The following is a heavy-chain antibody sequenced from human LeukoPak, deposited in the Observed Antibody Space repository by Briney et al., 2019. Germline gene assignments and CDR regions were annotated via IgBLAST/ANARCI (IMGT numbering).Heavy chain of an antibody. CDR2: VDHSGAT. CDR3: AKGPLYYYYYYMDV. J-gene: IGHJ6*03. Sequence: SETLSLTCAVYGETFSGFYWTWIRQSPGKGLEWIGDVDHSGATNYNPSLKSRVTISVDTSKNQFSLKLSSVTAADTAVYYCAKGPLYYYYYYMDVWGKGTTVTVSS. V-gene: IGHV4-34*08. CDR1: GETFSGFY.